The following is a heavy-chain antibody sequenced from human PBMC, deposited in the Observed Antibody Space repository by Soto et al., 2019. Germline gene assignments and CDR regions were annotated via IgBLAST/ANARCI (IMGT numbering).Heavy chain of an antibody. Sequence: PSETLSLTCAVSGYSISSGYYWGWIRQPPGKGLEWIGSIYHSGSTYYNPSLKSRVTISVDTSKNQFSLKLSSVTAADTAVYYCARDRESLFTYYYDSSGYRGYFDYWGQGTLVTVPQ. J-gene: IGHJ4*02. CDR1: GYSISSGYY. CDR2: IYHSGST. V-gene: IGHV4-38-2*02. CDR3: ARDRESLFTYYYDSSGYRGYFDY. D-gene: IGHD3-22*01.